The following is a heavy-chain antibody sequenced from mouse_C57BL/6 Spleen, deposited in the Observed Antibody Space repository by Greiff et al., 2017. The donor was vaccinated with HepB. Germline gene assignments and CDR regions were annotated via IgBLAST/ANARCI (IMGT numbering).Heavy chain of an antibody. CDR2: IYPGSGST. V-gene: IGHV1-55*01. Sequence: QVQLQQPGAELVKPGASVKMSCKASGYTFTSYWITWVKQRPGQGLEWIGDIYPGSGSTNYNEKFKSKATLTVDKSSSTAYMQLSSLTSEDSAVYYCARGTTVVATRNWYFDVWGTGTTVTVSS. D-gene: IGHD1-1*01. CDR3: ARGTTVVATRNWYFDV. CDR1: GYTFTSYW. J-gene: IGHJ1*03.